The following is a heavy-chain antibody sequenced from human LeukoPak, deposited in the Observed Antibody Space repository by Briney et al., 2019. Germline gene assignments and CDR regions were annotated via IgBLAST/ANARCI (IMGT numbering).Heavy chain of an antibody. D-gene: IGHD6-13*01. J-gene: IGHJ4*02. CDR1: GFTFSSYW. V-gene: IGHV3-7*01. CDR3: ARDSSSSWYPIFDY. Sequence: GGSLRLSCAASGFTFSSYWMSWVRQAPGKGLDWVANIKQDGSEKYYVDSVKGRFTISRDNAKNSLYLQMNSLRAEDTAVYYCARDSSSSWYPIFDYWGQGTLVTVSS. CDR2: IKQDGSEK.